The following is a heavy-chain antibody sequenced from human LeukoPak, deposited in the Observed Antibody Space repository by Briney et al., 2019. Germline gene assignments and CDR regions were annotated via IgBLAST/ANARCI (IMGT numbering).Heavy chain of an antibody. D-gene: IGHD3-10*01. Sequence: ASVKVSCKASGYTFTSHYMHWVRQAPGQGLEWMGIINPSGGSTSYAQKFQGRVTMTRDTSTSTVYMELSSLRSEDTAVYYCARGRGYYGSGSYLSFQNTGRVSSPHDYWGQGTLVTVSS. CDR3: ARGRGYYGSGSYLSFQNTGRVSSPHDY. J-gene: IGHJ4*02. CDR2: INPSGGST. V-gene: IGHV1-46*01. CDR1: GYTFTSHY.